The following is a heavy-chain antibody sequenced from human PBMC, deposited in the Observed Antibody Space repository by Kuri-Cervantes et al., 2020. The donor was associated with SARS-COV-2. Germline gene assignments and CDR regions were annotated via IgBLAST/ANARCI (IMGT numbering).Heavy chain of an antibody. J-gene: IGHJ6*03. CDR3: ASLKGYYYYYMDV. CDR1: GYSFTSYW. Sequence: GESLKISWKGSGYSFTSYWIGWVRQMPGKGLEWMGIIYPGDSDTRYSPSFQGQVTISADKSISTAYLQWSSLKASDAAMYYCASLKGYYYYYMDVWGKGTTVTVSS. CDR2: IYPGDSDT. V-gene: IGHV5-51*01.